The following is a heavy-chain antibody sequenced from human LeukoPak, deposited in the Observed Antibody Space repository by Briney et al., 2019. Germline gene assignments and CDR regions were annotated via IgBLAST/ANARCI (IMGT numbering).Heavy chain of an antibody. CDR1: GFTFGAYS. J-gene: IGHJ4*02. Sequence: PGGSLRLSCAASGFTFGAYSMNWVRHTPGRGLEWVANINGIGITIHYADSFRGRFTISRDNTKNSLNLQMNNLRAEDAGLYYCARDQPSVGWGFDSWGRGTLVIVSS. CDR3: ARDQPSVGWGFDS. CDR2: INGIGITI. D-gene: IGHD2-15*01. V-gene: IGHV3-48*04.